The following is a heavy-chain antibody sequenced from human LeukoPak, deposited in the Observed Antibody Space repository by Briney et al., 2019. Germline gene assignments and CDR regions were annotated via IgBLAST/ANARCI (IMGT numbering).Heavy chain of an antibody. CDR3: ARAIYDFWSGYYTGHYGMDV. J-gene: IGHJ6*02. V-gene: IGHV3-48*03. D-gene: IGHD3-3*01. Sequence: GVSLRLSCAASGFTFSNYEMNWVRQAPGKGLEGVSYISSSGSTILYADSVKGRVNISRDNARNILYLQMNSLRADDTAVYYCARAIYDFWSGYYTGHYGMDVWGQGTTVTVSS. CDR2: ISSSGSTI. CDR1: GFTFSNYE.